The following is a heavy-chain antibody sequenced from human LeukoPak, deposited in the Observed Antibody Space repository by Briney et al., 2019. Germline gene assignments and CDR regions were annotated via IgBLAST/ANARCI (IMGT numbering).Heavy chain of an antibody. D-gene: IGHD5-18*01. CDR1: GGSISSSNYY. CDR2: IYYSGST. Sequence: PSETLSLTCTVSGGSISSSNYYWGWIRQPPGKGLEWIGSIYYSGSTYYNPSLKSRVTISVDTSKNQFSLKLSSVTAADTAVYYCARLKMGRGYSYGYYMDVWGKGTTVTVSS. CDR3: ARLKMGRGYSYGYYMDV. V-gene: IGHV4-39*07. J-gene: IGHJ6*03.